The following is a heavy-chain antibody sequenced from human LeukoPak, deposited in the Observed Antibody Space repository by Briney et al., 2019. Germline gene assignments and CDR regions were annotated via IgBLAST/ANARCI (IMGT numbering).Heavy chain of an antibody. CDR3: ARFPQGGYNYFDY. CDR1: GGSISSYY. Sequence: SETLSLTCTVSGGSISSYYWNWIRQPPGKGLEWIGYIYYSGTTNYNPSLKSRVTISVDMSKNQFSLKLSSVTAADTAVYYCARFPQGGYNYFDYWGQGTLVTVSS. CDR2: IYYSGTT. D-gene: IGHD5-24*01. J-gene: IGHJ4*02. V-gene: IGHV4-59*01.